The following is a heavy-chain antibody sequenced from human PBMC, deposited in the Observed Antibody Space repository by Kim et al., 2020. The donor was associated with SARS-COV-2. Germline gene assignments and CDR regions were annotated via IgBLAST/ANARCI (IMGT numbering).Heavy chain of an antibody. V-gene: IGHV3-23*01. D-gene: IGHD3-10*01. Sequence: ASTDYANSVQGRLTLSRDNSKNTLYLQMNSLRAEDTAVYYCAKEGFYYFDYWGQGTLVTVSS. CDR2: AST. J-gene: IGHJ4*02. CDR3: AKEGFYYFDY.